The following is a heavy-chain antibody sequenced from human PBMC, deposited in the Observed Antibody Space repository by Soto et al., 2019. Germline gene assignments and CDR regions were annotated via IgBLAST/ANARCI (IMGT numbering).Heavy chain of an antibody. J-gene: IGHJ4*02. CDR2: ISLYSDGT. Sequence: QVQLVQSGGEVKRPGASVKVSCKTSGYTFSNYGITWVRQAPGQPLEWLGWISLYSDGTNYAQKFQGRVTMTRDTSTSTVYMELSSLRSEDTAVYYCARGYFDSWGQGTLVTVSS. CDR1: GYTFSNYG. CDR3: ARGYFDS. V-gene: IGHV1-18*01.